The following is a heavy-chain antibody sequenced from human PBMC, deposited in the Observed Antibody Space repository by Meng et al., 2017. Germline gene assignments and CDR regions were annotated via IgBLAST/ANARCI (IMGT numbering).Heavy chain of an antibody. J-gene: IGHJ2*01. V-gene: IGHV3-11*04. D-gene: IGHD2-2*01. CDR3: ATGISTSYWYFDL. CDR1: CNTLTYSL. Sequence: LVDAGGGLGQPGGYPLQSCELSCNTLTYSLVATVRQTPGKGSEWVSSKRSSGSSITYVASEKDQFHIYRDNAKKPLYLQMNSLRAEHAAVYYCATGISTSYWYFDLWGRGTLVTVSS. CDR2: KRSSGSSI.